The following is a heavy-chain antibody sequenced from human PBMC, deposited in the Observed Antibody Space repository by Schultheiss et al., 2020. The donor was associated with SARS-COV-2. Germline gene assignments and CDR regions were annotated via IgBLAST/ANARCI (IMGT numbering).Heavy chain of an antibody. D-gene: IGHD1-1*01. J-gene: IGHJ4*02. CDR1: GFTFSSFW. CDR2: INNDGSSI. V-gene: IGHV3-74*01. Sequence: GGSLRLSCAASGFTFSSFWMYWVRQAPGKGPVCVSWINNDGSSITYADSVKGRFTISRDNAKSTLYLQMDSLSADDTAVYYCVRPTMGTFDYWGQGTLVTVDS. CDR3: VRPTMGTFDY.